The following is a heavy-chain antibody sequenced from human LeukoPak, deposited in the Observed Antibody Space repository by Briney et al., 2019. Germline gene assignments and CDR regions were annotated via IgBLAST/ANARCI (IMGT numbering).Heavy chain of an antibody. J-gene: IGHJ4*02. CDR1: GFTFSSYA. Sequence: GGSLRLSCAASGFTFSSYAMHWVRQAPGKGLEWVAVISYDGSNKYYADSVKGRFTISRDNSKNTLYLQMNSLRAEDTAVYYCAKDSGLSLDYWGRGTLVTVSS. D-gene: IGHD3-10*01. V-gene: IGHV3-30*04. CDR3: AKDSGLSLDY. CDR2: ISYDGSNK.